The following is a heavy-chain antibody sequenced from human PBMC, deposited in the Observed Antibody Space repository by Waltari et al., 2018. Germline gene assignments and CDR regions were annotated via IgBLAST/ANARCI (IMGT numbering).Heavy chain of an antibody. D-gene: IGHD3-9*01. J-gene: IGHJ3*01. Sequence: QVQLQESGPGLVKPSDTLSLTCTVSGGSLSIYFWSWIRLPPGKGLECIGFVHHSGSINYNPSLRSRVTISVDSSKKQFSLKLHSATAADTAVYYCAGLDYAGYTSAFDVWGQGTMVTVSS. CDR2: VHHSGSI. CDR1: GGSLSIYF. CDR3: AGLDYAGYTSAFDV. V-gene: IGHV4-59*07.